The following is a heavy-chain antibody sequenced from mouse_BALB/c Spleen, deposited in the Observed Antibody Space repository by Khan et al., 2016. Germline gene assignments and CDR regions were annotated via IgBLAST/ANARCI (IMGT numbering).Heavy chain of an antibody. Sequence: DLVKPGASVKLSCKASGYTFTSYWINWIKQRPGQGLEWIGRIDPGSDSAYYNEIFKGKATLTVDTSSTTAYIQLSSLSSEDSSVSFSARCGTFSRYRYFDVWGAGSTVTVSS. J-gene: IGHJ1*01. CDR3: ARCGTFSRYRYFDV. V-gene: IGHV1S41*01. D-gene: IGHD1-1*02. CDR1: GYTFTSYW. CDR2: IDPGSDSA.